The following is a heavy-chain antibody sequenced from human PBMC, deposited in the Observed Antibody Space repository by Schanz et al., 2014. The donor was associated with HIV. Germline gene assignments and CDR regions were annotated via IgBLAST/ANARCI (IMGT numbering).Heavy chain of an antibody. V-gene: IGHV3-23*01. J-gene: IGHJ4*02. D-gene: IGHD1-26*01. CDR3: ANQRYSGTYRPFDY. Sequence: DVRLLESGGRLLQPGGSLRLSWAAPGFTFNNYAMNWVRQAQGKGLGWVTTKSPSGAKTYYADTGKGRFSISRDNSRNTLFLQMNSLRAEDTAVYYCANQRYSGTYRPFDYWGRGTLVTVSS. CDR1: GFTFNNYA. CDR2: KSPSGAKT.